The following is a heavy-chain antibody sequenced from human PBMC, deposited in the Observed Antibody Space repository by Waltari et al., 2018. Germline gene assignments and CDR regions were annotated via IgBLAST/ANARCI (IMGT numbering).Heavy chain of an antibody. J-gene: IGHJ6*02. CDR1: EFTFSTYW. CDR2: IDKVGGKI. D-gene: IGHD2-15*01. CDR3: ATHRPGGYGMDV. V-gene: IGHV3-74*01. Sequence: EVQLVESGGGLVQPGESLRLSCTASEFTFSTYWMHWVRQAPGKGLVWVSRIDKVGGKITYTDSVKGRLTISRDNAKKTLYLQMNSLRPEDTAVYYCATHRPGGYGMDVWGQGTTVTVSS.